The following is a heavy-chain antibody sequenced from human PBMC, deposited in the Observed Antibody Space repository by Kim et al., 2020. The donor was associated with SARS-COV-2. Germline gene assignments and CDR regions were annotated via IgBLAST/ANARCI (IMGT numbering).Heavy chain of an antibody. CDR3: ARDPLAAAAFMDV. J-gene: IGHJ6*03. D-gene: IGHD6-13*01. V-gene: IGHV1-3*01. Sequence: KYSQKIQGRVTITGDPSASTAYMELVSLRSEDTAVYYCARDPLAAAAFMDVWGKGTTVTVSS.